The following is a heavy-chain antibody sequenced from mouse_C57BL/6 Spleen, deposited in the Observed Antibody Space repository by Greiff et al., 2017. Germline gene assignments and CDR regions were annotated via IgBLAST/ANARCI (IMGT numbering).Heavy chain of an antibody. D-gene: IGHD2-3*01. J-gene: IGHJ1*03. CDR2: IDPSDSYT. CDR1: GYTFTSYW. Sequence: VQLQQPGAELVMPGASVKLSCKASGYTFTSYWMHWVKQRPGQGLEWIGEIDPSDSYTNYNQKFKGKSTVTVDKSSSTAYMQLSSLTSEDSAVYYCARRDGYYGYFDVWGTGTTVTVSS. V-gene: IGHV1-69*01. CDR3: ARRDGYYGYFDV.